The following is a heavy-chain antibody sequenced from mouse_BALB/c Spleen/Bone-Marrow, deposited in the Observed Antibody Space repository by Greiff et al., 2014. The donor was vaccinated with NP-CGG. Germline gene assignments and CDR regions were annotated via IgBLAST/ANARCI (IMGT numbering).Heavy chain of an antibody. V-gene: IGHV1S81*02. J-gene: IGHJ3*01. CDR1: GYTFNSYY. Sequence: VKLMESGAELVKPGASVKLSCKASGYTFNSYYMYWVKQRPGQGLEWIGEINPSNGGINFNEKFKSKATLTVDKSSSTAYMQLSSLTSEDSAVYYCTREGAYWGQGTLVTVSA. CDR2: INPSNGGI. CDR3: TREGAY.